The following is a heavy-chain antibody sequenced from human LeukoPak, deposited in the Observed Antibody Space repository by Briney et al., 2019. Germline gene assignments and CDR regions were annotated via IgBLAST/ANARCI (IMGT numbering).Heavy chain of an antibody. CDR1: GFTFSSYE. V-gene: IGHV3-48*03. J-gene: IGHJ4*02. Sequence: GGSLRLSCAASGFTFSSYEMNWVRQAPGKGLEWVSYISSSGSTIYYADSVKGRFTISRDDAKNSLYLQMNSLRAEDTALYYCAKDNRIGSSWSGMDYWGQGTLVTVSS. D-gene: IGHD6-13*01. CDR2: ISSSGSTI. CDR3: AKDNRIGSSWSGMDY.